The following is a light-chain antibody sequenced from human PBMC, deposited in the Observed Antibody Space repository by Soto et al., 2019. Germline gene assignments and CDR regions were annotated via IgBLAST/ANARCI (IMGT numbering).Light chain of an antibody. CDR2: DAS. V-gene: IGKV1-5*01. Sequence: DIQMTQSPSTLSASVGDRVTITCRASQSISSWLAWYQQKPGKAPKLLIYDASSLESGVPSRSSGSGSGTEFTLTISSLQPDDFATYYCQQYNSYPWRFGQGTKVDIK. J-gene: IGKJ1*01. CDR3: QQYNSYPWR. CDR1: QSISSW.